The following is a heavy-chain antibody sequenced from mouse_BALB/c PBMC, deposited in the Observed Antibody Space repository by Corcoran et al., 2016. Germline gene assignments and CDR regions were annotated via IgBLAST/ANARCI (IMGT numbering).Heavy chain of an antibody. CDR1: GYTFTNYG. V-gene: IGHV9-1*02. Sequence: QIQLVQSGPERKKPGETVKISCKASGYTFTNYGMNWVKQAPGKGLKWMGWINTYTGEPTYADDFKGRFAFSLETSASTAYLQINNLKNEDMATYFCARGTTRFAYWGQGTLVTVSA. CDR3: ARGTTRFAY. J-gene: IGHJ3*01. CDR2: INTYTGEP. D-gene: IGHD1-1*01.